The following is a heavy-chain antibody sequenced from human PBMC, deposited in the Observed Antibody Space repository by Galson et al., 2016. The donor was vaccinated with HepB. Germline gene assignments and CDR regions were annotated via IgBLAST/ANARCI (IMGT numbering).Heavy chain of an antibody. D-gene: IGHD2-2*01. CDR2: IDPSGGTT. V-gene: IGHV1-46*01. J-gene: IGHJ4*02. CDR3: ARSGCSSSTCPLYYFDY. CDR1: GYTFISSY. Sequence: SVKVSCKASGYTFISSYIHWVRQAPGQGLEWMGVIDPSGGTTTYTHKFRGRLSMTSDKSTATVYMEVSSLRKEDTAVYYCARSGCSSSTCPLYYFDYWGQGSLVSVSS.